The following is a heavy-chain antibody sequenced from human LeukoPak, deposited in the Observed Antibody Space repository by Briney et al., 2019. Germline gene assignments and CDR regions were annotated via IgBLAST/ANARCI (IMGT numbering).Heavy chain of an antibody. CDR1: GYTFTSYG. J-gene: IGHJ6*02. Sequence: ASVKVSCKASGYTFTSYGISWVRQAPGQGLEWMGWISAYNGNTNYAQKLQGRVTMTTDTSTSTAYMELRSLRSDDTAVYYCARGSGSVHYYDSSGTNYYYGMDVWGQGTTVTVSS. V-gene: IGHV1-18*01. CDR2: ISAYNGNT. D-gene: IGHD3-22*01. CDR3: ARGSGSVHYYDSSGTNYYYGMDV.